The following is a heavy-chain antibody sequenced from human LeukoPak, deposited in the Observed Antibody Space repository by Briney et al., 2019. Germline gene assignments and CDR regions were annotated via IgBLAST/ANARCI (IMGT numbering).Heavy chain of an antibody. CDR3: GRGGSYGDY. J-gene: IGHJ4*02. CDR2: VNPDGSST. Sequence: GSLRLSCAASGFTFSSYWMHWVRQVPGKGLVWVSRVNPDGSSTTYVDSVKGRFTSSRDKAKNTLYLQMNRLRVEDTAVYYCGRGGSYGDYWGQGILVTVSS. D-gene: IGHD3-16*01. V-gene: IGHV3-74*01. CDR1: GFTFSSYW.